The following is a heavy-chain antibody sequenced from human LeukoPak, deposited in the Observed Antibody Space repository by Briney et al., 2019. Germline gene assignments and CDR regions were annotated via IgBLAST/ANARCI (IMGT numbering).Heavy chain of an antibody. Sequence: GGSLRLSCAASGFTFSSYSMNWVRQAPGKGLEWVSSISSSSSYIYYAGSVKGRFTISRDNAKNSLYLQMNSLRAEDTAVYYCARPMQAGATRIAFDIWGQGTMVTVSS. CDR3: ARPMQAGATRIAFDI. D-gene: IGHD1-26*01. CDR1: GFTFSSYS. V-gene: IGHV3-21*01. J-gene: IGHJ3*02. CDR2: ISSSSSYI.